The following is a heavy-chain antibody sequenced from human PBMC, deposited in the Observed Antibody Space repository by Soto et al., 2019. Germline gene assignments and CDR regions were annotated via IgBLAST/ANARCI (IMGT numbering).Heavy chain of an antibody. J-gene: IGHJ5*02. CDR1: GYTFSSHA. V-gene: IGHV1-18*01. CDR2: ISVNNGYT. Sequence: GASVKVSCKASGYTFSSHAITWVRQAPGEGLEWMGWISVNNGYTNYAQKFQGRLTMTTDTSTSTVHMELRSLGSEDTAVYYCARGGAVVVPGAVDRHNWFAPWGQGTLVTVSS. D-gene: IGHD2-2*01. CDR3: ARGGAVVVPGAVDRHNWFAP.